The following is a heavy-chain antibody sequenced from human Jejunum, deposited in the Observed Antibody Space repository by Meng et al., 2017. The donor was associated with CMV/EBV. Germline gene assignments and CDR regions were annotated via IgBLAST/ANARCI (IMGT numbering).Heavy chain of an antibody. J-gene: IGHJ4*02. CDR1: GFTVSNSY. CDR3: AREGTTLVTYDY. Sequence: EVQVVESGGGLVQPGGSLRLSCAASGFTVSNSYMSWVRQAPGKGLEWVSVIYGGGSTYYADSVKGRFTISRDSSKNTLYLQMNSLRAEDTAVYYCAREGTTLVTYDYWGQGTLVTVSS. CDR2: IYGGGST. D-gene: IGHD5-18*01. V-gene: IGHV3-66*01.